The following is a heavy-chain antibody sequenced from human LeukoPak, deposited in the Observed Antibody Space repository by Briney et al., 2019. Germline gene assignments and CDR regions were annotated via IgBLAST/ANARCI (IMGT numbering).Heavy chain of an antibody. CDR3: ARGGYYGSGNDFRFDP. D-gene: IGHD3-10*01. CDR2: IHYTGST. V-gene: IGHV4-61*01. J-gene: IGHJ5*02. CDR1: NGSISSDTYF. Sequence: SETLSLTCTVSNGSISSDTYFWSWIRQPPGKGLECIGYIHYTGSTNYNPSLKSRVTISVDTSKNQFSLKLSSVTAADTAIYYCARGGYYGSGNDFRFDPWGQGTLVTVSS.